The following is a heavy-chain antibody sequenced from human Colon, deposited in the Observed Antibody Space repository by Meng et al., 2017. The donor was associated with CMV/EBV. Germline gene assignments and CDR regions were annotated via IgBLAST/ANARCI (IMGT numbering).Heavy chain of an antibody. CDR3: ARAGYHYDSNGYSFMDV. V-gene: IGHV1-69*02. CDR1: GFTFSSDT. CDR2: IIPSLDRK. J-gene: IGHJ6*02. D-gene: IGHD3-22*01. Sequence: GGSLRLSCAASGFTFSSDTINWVRQAPGQGLEWMGKIIPSLDRKDYAQKFQGRVTITADKSTSTAYMELSSLRSDDAAIYYCARAGYHYDSNGYSFMDVWGQGTTVTVSS.